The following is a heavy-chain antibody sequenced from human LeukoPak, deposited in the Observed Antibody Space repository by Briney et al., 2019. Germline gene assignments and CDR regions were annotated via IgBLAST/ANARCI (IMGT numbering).Heavy chain of an antibody. J-gene: IGHJ5*02. D-gene: IGHD5-18*01. CDR2: ISSSSSTI. CDR1: GFTFSSYS. CDR3: ASWRIQLWTGGFDP. Sequence: PGGSLRLSCAASGFTFSSYSMNWVRQAPGKGLEWVSYISSSSSTIYYADSVKGRFTISRDNAKNSLYLQMNSLRAEDTAVYYCASWRIQLWTGGFDPWGQGTLVTVSS. V-gene: IGHV3-48*04.